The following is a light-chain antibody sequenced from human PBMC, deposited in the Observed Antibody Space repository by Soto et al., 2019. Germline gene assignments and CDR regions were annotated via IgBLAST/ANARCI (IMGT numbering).Light chain of an antibody. CDR3: QQYRMSPNT. V-gene: IGKV3-20*01. CDR2: GAS. J-gene: IGKJ5*01. Sequence: DIVLTQSPGTLSLSPWETASRSCRASQSVSSGHLAWYQQKPGQAPRLLIYGASTRATGIPDRFSGSGSGTDFSLTIRGLKPEDFAVYYCQQYRMSPNTFGQGTRLEIK. CDR1: QSVSSGH.